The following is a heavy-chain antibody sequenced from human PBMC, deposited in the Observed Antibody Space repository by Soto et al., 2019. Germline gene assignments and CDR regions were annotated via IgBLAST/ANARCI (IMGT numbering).Heavy chain of an antibody. V-gene: IGHV3-72*01. CDR1: GFPFGDHY. Sequence: SCKPSGFPFGDHYMDWVRQAPGKGLEWVGRTRKKVNGYTTEYAASVRGRFTISRDDSENSLYLQMNSLKTEDTAVYYCARVSSGFDFDYWGQGTLVTVSS. D-gene: IGHD6-19*01. J-gene: IGHJ4*02. CDR2: TRKKVNGYTT. CDR3: ARVSSGFDFDY.